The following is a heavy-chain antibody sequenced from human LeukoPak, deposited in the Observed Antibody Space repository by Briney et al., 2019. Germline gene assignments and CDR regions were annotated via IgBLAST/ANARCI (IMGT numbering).Heavy chain of an antibody. CDR1: GFTFSSYA. V-gene: IGHV3-23*01. D-gene: IGHD2-2*01. Sequence: GGSLRLSCAASGFTFSSYAMSWVRQAPGKGLEWVSAISGSGGSTYYADSVKGRFTISRDNSKNTLYLQMNSLRAEDTAVYYCAKEGYCSSTSCYPDPDYWGQGTLVTVSS. CDR2: ISGSGGST. J-gene: IGHJ4*02. CDR3: AKEGYCSSTSCYPDPDY.